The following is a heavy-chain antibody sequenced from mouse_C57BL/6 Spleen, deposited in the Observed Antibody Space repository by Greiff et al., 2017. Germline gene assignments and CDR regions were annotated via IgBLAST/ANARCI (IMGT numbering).Heavy chain of an antibody. V-gene: IGHV1-4*01. Sequence: QVQLQQSGAELARPGASVKMSCKASGYTFTSYTMHWVKQRPGQGLEWIGYINPGSGYTKYNQKFKDKATLTADKSSSTAYKQLSSLTSEDSAVYYCAREGYDGYYDYYAMDYWGQGTSVTVSS. CDR2: INPGSGYT. CDR1: GYTFTSYT. CDR3: AREGYDGYYDYYAMDY. J-gene: IGHJ4*01. D-gene: IGHD2-3*01.